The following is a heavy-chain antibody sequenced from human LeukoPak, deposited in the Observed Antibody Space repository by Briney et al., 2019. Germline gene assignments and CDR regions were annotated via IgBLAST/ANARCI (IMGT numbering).Heavy chain of an antibody. J-gene: IGHJ4*02. V-gene: IGHV4-59*01. D-gene: IGHD2-15*01. Sequence: SETLSLTCTVSGGSISSYYWSWIRQPPGKGLESLGYIYYSASTNYNPSLKSRVTISVDTSKNQFSLKLSSVTAADTAVYYCAREGLYYFDYWGQGTLVTVSS. CDR1: GGSISSYY. CDR3: AREGLYYFDY. CDR2: IYYSAST.